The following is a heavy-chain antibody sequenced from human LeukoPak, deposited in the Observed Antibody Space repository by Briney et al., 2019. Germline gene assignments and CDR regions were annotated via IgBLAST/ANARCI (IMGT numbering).Heavy chain of an antibody. V-gene: IGHV3-11*01. CDR1: GFTFSDYY. Sequence: PGGSLRLSCAASGFTFSDYYMSWIRQAPGKGLEWVSYISSSGSTIYYADSVKGRFTISRDNAKNSLYLQMNSLRAEDTAVYYCARDKGLRYFDWLSHDSLFDYWGQGTLVTVSS. J-gene: IGHJ4*02. CDR3: ARDKGLRYFDWLSHDSLFDY. D-gene: IGHD3-9*01. CDR2: ISSSGSTI.